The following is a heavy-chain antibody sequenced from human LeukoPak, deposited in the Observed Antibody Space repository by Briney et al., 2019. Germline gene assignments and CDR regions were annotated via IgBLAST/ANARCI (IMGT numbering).Heavy chain of an antibody. CDR1: GFTVSSNY. D-gene: IGHD3-10*01. CDR3: ARGSYGSGSPPDY. V-gene: IGHV3-53*01. Sequence: GGSLRLSCAASGFTVSSNYMSWVRQAPGKGLEWVSVIYSGGSTYYADSVKGRFTISRDNAKNSLYLQMNSLRAEDTAVYYCARGSYGSGSPPDYWGQGTLVTVSS. CDR2: IYSGGST. J-gene: IGHJ4*02.